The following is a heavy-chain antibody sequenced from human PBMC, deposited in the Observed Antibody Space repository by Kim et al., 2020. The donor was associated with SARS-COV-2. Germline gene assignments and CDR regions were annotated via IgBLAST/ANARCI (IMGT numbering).Heavy chain of an antibody. D-gene: IGHD5-12*01. CDR3: ARDLDHSGYDLDY. J-gene: IGHJ4*02. V-gene: IGHV1-3*01. Sequence: YSQRFQGSVPITRDTSASTAYMELSSLRSEDTAVYYCARDLDHSGYDLDYWGQGTLVTVSS.